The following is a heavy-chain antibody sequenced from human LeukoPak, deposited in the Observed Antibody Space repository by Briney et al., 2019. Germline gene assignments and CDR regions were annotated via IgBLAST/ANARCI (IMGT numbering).Heavy chain of an antibody. CDR1: GFTFSSYA. V-gene: IGHV3-23*01. J-gene: IGHJ5*02. D-gene: IGHD3-10*01. CDR2: ISGSGGST. Sequence: GGSLRLSCAASGFTFSSYAMSWVRQAPGKGLEWVSAISGSGGSTYYADSVKGRFTISRDNSKNTLYLQMNSLRAEDTAVYYCAKRGFTYYYGSGSPNWFDPWGQRTLVTVSS. CDR3: AKRGFTYYYGSGSPNWFDP.